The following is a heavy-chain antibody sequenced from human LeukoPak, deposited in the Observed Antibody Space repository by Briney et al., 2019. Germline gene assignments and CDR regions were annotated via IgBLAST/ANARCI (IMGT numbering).Heavy chain of an antibody. CDR2: INHSGST. CDR1: GGSFSGYY. J-gene: IGHJ4*02. Sequence: PSETLSLTCAVYGGSFSGYYWSWIRQPPGKGLEWIGEINHSGSTNYNPSLKSRVTISVDTSKNQFSLKLSSVTAADTAVYYCARERYYDSSGYWGQGTLVTVSS. V-gene: IGHV4-34*01. CDR3: ARERYYDSSGY. D-gene: IGHD3-22*01.